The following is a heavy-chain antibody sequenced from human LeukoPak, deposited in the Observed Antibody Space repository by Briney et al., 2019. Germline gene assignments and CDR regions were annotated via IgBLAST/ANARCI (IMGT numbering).Heavy chain of an antibody. CDR1: GFTFDDYA. V-gene: IGHV3-7*01. CDR2: IKEDGSQK. J-gene: IGHJ5*02. CDR3: AIYTTTRGWLDL. D-gene: IGHD2-2*02. Sequence: GRSLRLSCAASGFTFDDYAMHWVRQAPGKGLEWVANIKEDGSQKYYVDSVKGRFTISRDNANNSLYLQMESLRAEDTAVYYCAIYTTTRGWLDLWGQGTLVTVSS.